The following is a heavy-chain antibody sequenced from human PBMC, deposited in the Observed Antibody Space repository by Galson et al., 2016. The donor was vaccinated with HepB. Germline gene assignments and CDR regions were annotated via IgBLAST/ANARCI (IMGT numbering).Heavy chain of an antibody. J-gene: IGHJ6*02. CDR3: AKITMVQGGFYYYGVDV. Sequence: SLRLSCAASGFTFSSYAMSWVRQAPGKGLEWVSTISGSGGSTYYADSVKGRFTISRDNSKNTLYLQMNSLRAEDTAVHYCAKITMVQGGFYYYGVDVWGQGTTVTVS. V-gene: IGHV3-23*01. CDR2: ISGSGGST. CDR1: GFTFSSYA. D-gene: IGHD3-10*01.